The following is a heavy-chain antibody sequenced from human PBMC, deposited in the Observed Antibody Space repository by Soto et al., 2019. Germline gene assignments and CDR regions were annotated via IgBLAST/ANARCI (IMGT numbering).Heavy chain of an antibody. J-gene: IGHJ4*02. CDR3: TTGSTSTKNY. CDR2: IKSKTDGGTT. CDR1: GFTFSNTW. D-gene: IGHD6-6*01. Sequence: GGSLRLSCAASGFTFSNTWLSWVRQAPGKGLEWVGRIKSKTDGGTTDYTAPVKGRFIISRDDSKNTLYLQMNSLKTEDTAVYYCTTGSTSTKNYWGQGALVTVSS. V-gene: IGHV3-15*01.